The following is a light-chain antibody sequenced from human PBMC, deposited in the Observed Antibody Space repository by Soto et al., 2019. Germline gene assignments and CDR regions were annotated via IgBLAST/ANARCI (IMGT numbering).Light chain of an antibody. CDR1: QDISNY. CDR2: DAS. J-gene: IGKJ3*01. CDR3: QQYDTLPVT. V-gene: IGKV1-33*01. Sequence: DIQMTQSPSSLSASVGDRVTITCQASQDISNYLNWYQQKPGKAPKLLIYDASNLEIGVPSSFSGRGSGTDFNFAISSLQPEDIATYYWQQYDTLPVTFGPGTKVDIK.